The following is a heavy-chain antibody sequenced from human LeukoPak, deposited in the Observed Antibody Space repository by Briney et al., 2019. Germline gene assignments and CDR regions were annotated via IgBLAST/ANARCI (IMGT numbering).Heavy chain of an antibody. CDR1: GFTFSSYA. Sequence: PGGSLRLSCAASGFTFSSYAMHWVRQAPGKGLEWVAVISYDGSNKYYADSVKGRFTISRDNSKNTLYLQMNSLRAEDTAVYYCAGEGSRYYDSTPNWGQGTLVTVSS. CDR3: AGEGSRYYDSTPN. V-gene: IGHV3-30-3*01. D-gene: IGHD3-22*01. CDR2: ISYDGSNK. J-gene: IGHJ4*02.